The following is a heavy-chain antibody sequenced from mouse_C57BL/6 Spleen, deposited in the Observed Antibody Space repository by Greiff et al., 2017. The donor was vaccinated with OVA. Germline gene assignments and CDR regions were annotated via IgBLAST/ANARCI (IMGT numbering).Heavy chain of an antibody. CDR1: GFTFSSYA. J-gene: IGHJ1*03. CDR2: ISSGGDYI. V-gene: IGHV5-9-1*02. Sequence: EVNVVESGEGLVKPGGSLKLSCAASGFTFSSYAMSWVRQTPEKRLEWVAYISSGGDYIYYADTVKGRFTISRDNARNTLYLQMSSLKSEDTAMYYCTRYGSSLWYFDVWGTGTTVTVSS. D-gene: IGHD1-1*01. CDR3: TRYGSSLWYFDV.